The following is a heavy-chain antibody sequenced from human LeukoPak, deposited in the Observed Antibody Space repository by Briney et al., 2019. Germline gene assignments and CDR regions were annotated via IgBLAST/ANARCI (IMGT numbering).Heavy chain of an antibody. Sequence: GGSLRLSCAASGFAFSSYNINGLRHARGEGREGFSYIGSSGSPTHYADSVRGRFTISRDNAKNSLYLQMNSLRDDDTALYYCARRPYSDTSGRLSDVWGQGTTVTVSS. J-gene: IGHJ6*02. CDR1: GFAFSSYN. V-gene: IGHV3-48*02. CDR3: ARRPYSDTSGRLSDV. D-gene: IGHD3-22*01. CDR2: IGSSGSPT.